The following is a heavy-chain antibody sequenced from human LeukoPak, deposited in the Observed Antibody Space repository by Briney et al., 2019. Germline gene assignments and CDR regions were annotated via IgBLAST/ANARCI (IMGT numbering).Heavy chain of an antibody. CDR2: ISSSSSYI. Sequence: SGGSLRLSCAASGFTFSSYSMNWVRQAPGKGLEWVSSISSSSSYIYYADSVKGRFTISRDNAKNSLYLQMNSLRAEDTAVYYCARDLLYYDSNGYVDYWGQGTLVTVSS. V-gene: IGHV3-21*01. CDR1: GFTFSSYS. J-gene: IGHJ4*02. CDR3: ARDLLYYDSNGYVDY. D-gene: IGHD3-22*01.